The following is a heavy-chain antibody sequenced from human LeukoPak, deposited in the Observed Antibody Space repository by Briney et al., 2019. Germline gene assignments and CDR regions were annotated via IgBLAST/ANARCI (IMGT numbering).Heavy chain of an antibody. CDR2: ISAYNGNT. CDR3: ARQHGIAVADYYYYYGMDV. CDR1: GYTFTSYG. J-gene: IGHJ6*02. V-gene: IGHV1-18*01. D-gene: IGHD6-19*01. Sequence: GASVKVSCKASGYTFTSYGISWVRQAPGQGLEWMGWISAYNGNTNYAQKLQGRVTMTTDTSTSTAYMELRSLRSDDTAMYYCARQHGIAVADYYYYYGMDVWGQGTTVTVSS.